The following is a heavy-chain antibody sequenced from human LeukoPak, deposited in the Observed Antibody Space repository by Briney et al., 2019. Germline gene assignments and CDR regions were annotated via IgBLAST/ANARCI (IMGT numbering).Heavy chain of an antibody. CDR2: ISSSSGTI. CDR3: ARSNYYDSSGYAPLFDY. D-gene: IGHD3-22*01. J-gene: IGHJ4*02. V-gene: IGHV3-48*04. Sequence: GGSLRLSCAASGFTFSSYSMNWVRQAPGKGLEWVSYISSSSGTIYYADSVKGRFTISRDNAKNSLYLQMNSLRAEDTAVYYCARSNYYDSSGYAPLFDYWGQGTLVTVSS. CDR1: GFTFSSYS.